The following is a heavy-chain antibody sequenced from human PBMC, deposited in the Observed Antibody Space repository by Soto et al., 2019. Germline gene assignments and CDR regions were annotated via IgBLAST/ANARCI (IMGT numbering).Heavy chain of an antibody. CDR3: ARLYCSASSCYSVGGFDI. J-gene: IGHJ3*02. D-gene: IGHD2-15*01. V-gene: IGHV3-11*01. CDR2: ISSSGSTI. Sequence: LRLSCAASGFTFSNYWMHWVRQGPGEGLEWVSYISSSGSTIYYADSVKGRFTISRDNAKNSLYLQMNSLRADDTAVYYCARLYCSASSCYSVGGFDIWGQGTMVTVSS. CDR1: GFTFSNYW.